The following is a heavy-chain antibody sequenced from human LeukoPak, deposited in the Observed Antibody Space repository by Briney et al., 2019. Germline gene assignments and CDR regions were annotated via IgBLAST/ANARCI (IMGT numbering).Heavy chain of an antibody. CDR1: GFIFSANY. CDR2: IYSGGSP. Sequence: GGSLRLSCAASGFIFSANYMNWVRQAPGKGLEWVSVIYSGGSPFYADSVKGRFTISRDNSKNTVYLQMNSLRVEDTAVYYCARGRQCDFWGQGTLVTVSS. CDR3: ARGRQCDF. D-gene: IGHD4-11*01. J-gene: IGHJ4*02. V-gene: IGHV3-53*01.